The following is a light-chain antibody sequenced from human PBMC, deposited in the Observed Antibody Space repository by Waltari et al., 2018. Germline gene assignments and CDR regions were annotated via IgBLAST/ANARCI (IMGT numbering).Light chain of an antibody. V-gene: IGLV2-14*01. CDR1: SSDVGGYDF. CDR3: SSYTTSGTLV. CDR2: GVN. J-gene: IGLJ1*01. Sequence: QSAPTQPASVSGSPGQSITISCTGTSSDVGGYDFVPWHQQYPGKAPKVMIYGVNNRPSGVSNRFSGSKSGNTASLIISGLQADDEADYYCSSYTTSGTLVFGTGTNVTVL.